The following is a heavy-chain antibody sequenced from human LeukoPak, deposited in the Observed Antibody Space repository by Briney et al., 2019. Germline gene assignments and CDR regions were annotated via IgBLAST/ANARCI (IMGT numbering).Heavy chain of an antibody. J-gene: IGHJ4*02. D-gene: IGHD6-13*01. CDR3: AKMVHPFSSSWPLDY. V-gene: IGHV3-43*02. CDR2: ISGDGGSI. CDR1: GFTFDDYA. Sequence: GGSLRLSCAASGFTFDDYAMHWVRQAPGKGLGWVSLISGDGGSIYYADSVKGRFTISRDNSKASLYLQMSSLTTEDTALYYCAKMVHPFSSSWPLDYWGQGTLVTVSS.